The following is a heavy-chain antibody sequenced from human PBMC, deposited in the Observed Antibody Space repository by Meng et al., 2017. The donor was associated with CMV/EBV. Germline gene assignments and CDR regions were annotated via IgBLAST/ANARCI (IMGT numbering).Heavy chain of an antibody. J-gene: IGHJ4*02. CDR2: ISSSGSTI. D-gene: IGHD3-3*01. V-gene: IGHV3-11*01. CDR1: GFPFSDYY. Sequence: SPKISCAASGFPFSDYYMSWIRQSPGKGLEWVSYISSSGSTIYYADSVKGRFTISRDNAKNSLYLQMNSLRAEDTAVYYCARRVGWFGVVIAFDFWGQGTLVTVSS. CDR3: ARRVGWFGVVIAFDF.